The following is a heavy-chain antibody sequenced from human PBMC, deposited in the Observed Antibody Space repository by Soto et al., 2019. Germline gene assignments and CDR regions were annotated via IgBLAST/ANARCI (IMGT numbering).Heavy chain of an antibody. CDR2: IWYDGSNK. CDR3: ARDSKQWLGNNWFDP. CDR1: GFTFSSYG. V-gene: IGHV3-33*01. J-gene: IGHJ5*02. D-gene: IGHD6-19*01. Sequence: GGSLRLSCAASGFTFSSYGMHWVRQAPGKGLEWVAVIWYDGSNKYYADSVKGRFTISRDNSKNTLYLQMNSLRAEDTAVYYCARDSKQWLGNNWFDPWRQGTLVTVSS.